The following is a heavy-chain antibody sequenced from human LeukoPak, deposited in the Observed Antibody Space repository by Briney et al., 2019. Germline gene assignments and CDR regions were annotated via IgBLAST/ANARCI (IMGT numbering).Heavy chain of an antibody. D-gene: IGHD5-18*01. CDR1: GGSISSGSYY. CDR3: AREAIESGYSSGYN. Sequence: SQTLSLTCTVSGGSISSGSYYWSWIRQPAGKGLEWIGRMHTSGSTNYNASLKSRVTISVDTSKNQFSLKLSSVTAADTAVYYCAREAIESGYSSGYNWGQGTLVTVSS. J-gene: IGHJ4*02. CDR2: MHTSGST. V-gene: IGHV4-61*02.